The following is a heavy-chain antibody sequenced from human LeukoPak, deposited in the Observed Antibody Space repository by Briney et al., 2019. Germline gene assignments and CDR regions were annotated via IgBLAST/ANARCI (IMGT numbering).Heavy chain of an antibody. J-gene: IGHJ5*02. CDR2: IIPILGIA. CDR1: GGTFSSYT. CDR3: ARVGYDSSGYSNRNNWFDP. V-gene: IGHV1-69*02. Sequence: SVKVSCKASGGTFSSYTISWVRQAPGQGLEWMGRIIPILGIANYAQKFQGRVTITADESTSTAYMELSSLRSEDTAVYYCARVGYDSSGYSNRNNWFDPWGQGTLVTVSS. D-gene: IGHD3-22*01.